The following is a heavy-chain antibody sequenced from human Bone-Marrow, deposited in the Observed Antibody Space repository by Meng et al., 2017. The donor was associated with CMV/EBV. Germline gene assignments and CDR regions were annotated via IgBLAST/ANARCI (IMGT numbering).Heavy chain of an antibody. CDR1: GFTFSSYS. CDR3: ARDGLGADGQPDY. D-gene: IGHD1-26*01. J-gene: IGHJ4*02. Sequence: SCSASGFTFSSYSMNWVRQAPGKGLEWVSYISSSGSTIYYADSVKGRFTISRDNAKNSLYLQMNSLRAEDTAVYYCARDGLGADGQPDYWGQGTLVTVSS. CDR2: ISSSGSTI. V-gene: IGHV3-48*04.